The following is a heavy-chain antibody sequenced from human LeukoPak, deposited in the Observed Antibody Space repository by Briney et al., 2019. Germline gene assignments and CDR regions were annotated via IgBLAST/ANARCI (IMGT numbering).Heavy chain of an antibody. CDR2: ISDDGRTT. V-gene: IGHV3-30*18. CDR1: GFTFNSYG. CDR3: AKDRGLPIGAFDI. J-gene: IGHJ3*02. D-gene: IGHD3-10*01. Sequence: GGSLRLSCAASGFTFNSYGIHWVRQAPGKGLEWVAVISDDGRTTYYADSVKGRFTSSRDNSKNTLSLQMHSLRAEDTAVYYCAKDRGLPIGAFDIWGQGTMVTVSS.